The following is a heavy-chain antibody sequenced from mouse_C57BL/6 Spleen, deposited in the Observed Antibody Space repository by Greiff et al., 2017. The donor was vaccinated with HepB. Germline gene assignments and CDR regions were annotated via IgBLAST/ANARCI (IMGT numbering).Heavy chain of an antibody. D-gene: IGHD2-3*01. V-gene: IGHV5-9*01. CDR1: GFTFSSYT. J-gene: IGHJ2*01. CDR2: ISGGGGNT. CDR3: ARHDDGYYVGYFDY. Sequence: EVKLVESGGGLVKPGGSLKLSCAASGFTFSSYTMSWVRQTPEKRLEWVATISGGGGNTYYPDSVKGRFTISRDNAKNTLYLQMSSLRSEDTALYYCARHDDGYYVGYFDYWGQGTTLTVSS.